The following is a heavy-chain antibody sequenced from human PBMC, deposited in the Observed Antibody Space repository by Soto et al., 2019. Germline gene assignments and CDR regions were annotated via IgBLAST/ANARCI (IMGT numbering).Heavy chain of an antibody. CDR2: IYHSGTT. D-gene: IGHD7-27*01. CDR1: GDSISSGYY. CDR3: ARQDVRAWGRFDP. J-gene: IGHJ5*02. Sequence: SETLSLTCAVSGDSISSGYYWAWIRQPPGKGLEWIGSIYHSGTTYYNPSLKSRVTISVDTSKNQFSLRLSFVTAADAALYFCARQDVRAWGRFDPWGQGTLVTVSS. V-gene: IGHV4-38-2*01.